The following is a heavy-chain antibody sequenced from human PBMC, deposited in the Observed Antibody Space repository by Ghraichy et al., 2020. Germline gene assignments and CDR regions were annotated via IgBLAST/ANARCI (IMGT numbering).Heavy chain of an antibody. CDR3: AGGYCSGGSCYPYYYGMDV. D-gene: IGHD2-15*01. CDR2: ISSSSSYI. V-gene: IGHV3-21*01. Sequence: LSLTCAASGFTFSSYSMNWVRQAPGKGLEWVSSISSSSSYIYYADSVKGRFTISRDNTKNSLYLQINSLRAEDTAVYYCAGGYCSGGSCYPYYYGMDVWCQGITVTVSS. CDR1: GFTFSSYS. J-gene: IGHJ6*02.